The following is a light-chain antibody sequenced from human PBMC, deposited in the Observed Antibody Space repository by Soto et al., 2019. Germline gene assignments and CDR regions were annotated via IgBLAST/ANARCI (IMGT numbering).Light chain of an antibody. J-gene: IGLJ3*02. CDR2: STN. CDR3: VLYMGRGISM. V-gene: IGLV8-61*01. Sequence: QTVVTQEPSLSVSPAGTVILTCGLNSGSVSTDNYPSWYQQTPGQAPRTLIYSTNTRSSGVPDRFSGSILGSKAALTIAGAQADDESDYYCVLYMGRGISMFGGGTKLTVL. CDR1: SGSVSTDNY.